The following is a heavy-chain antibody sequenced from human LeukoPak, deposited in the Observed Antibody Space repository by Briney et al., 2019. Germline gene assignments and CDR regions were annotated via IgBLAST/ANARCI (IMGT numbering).Heavy chain of an antibody. CDR2: ISTSGGSA. CDR1: GFTFSSYA. J-gene: IGHJ4*02. D-gene: IGHD3-10*01. Sequence: GESLRLSCAASGFTFSSYAMSWVRRAPGKGLEWVSGISTSGGSASYADSVKGRFTISRDNAKNSLYLQMNSLRAEDTAVYYCASWFGELLDYWGQGTLVTVSS. CDR3: ASWFGELLDY. V-gene: IGHV3-23*01.